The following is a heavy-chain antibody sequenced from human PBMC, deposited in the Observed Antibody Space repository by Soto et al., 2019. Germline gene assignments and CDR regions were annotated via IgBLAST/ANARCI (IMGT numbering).Heavy chain of an antibody. J-gene: IGHJ6*02. V-gene: IGHV1-2*04. Sequence: ASVKVSCKASGYTFTGYYMHWVRQAPGQGLEWMGWINPNSGGTNYAQKFQGWVTMTRDTSISTAYMELSRLRSDDTAVYYCARNSERYCDILTGYYNYGMDVWGQGTTVTVSS. CDR1: GYTFTGYY. CDR2: INPNSGGT. D-gene: IGHD3-9*01. CDR3: ARNSERYCDILTGYYNYGMDV.